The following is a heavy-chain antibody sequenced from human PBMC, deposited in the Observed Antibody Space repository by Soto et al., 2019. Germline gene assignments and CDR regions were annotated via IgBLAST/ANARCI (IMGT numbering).Heavy chain of an antibody. D-gene: IGHD3-10*01. CDR3: AKDREYYYGSGSYYPFDH. Sequence: PXGSLTLAFAASGFTFNVYCMHWVRQAPGKGLEWVSLISYDGKNKYYADSVKGRFTIYRDNSKNTLYLQMNSLRVEDTAVYYCAKDREYYYGSGSYYPFDHWGQGTLVT. CDR2: ISYDGKNK. CDR1: GFTFNVYC. V-gene: IGHV3-30*18. J-gene: IGHJ4*02.